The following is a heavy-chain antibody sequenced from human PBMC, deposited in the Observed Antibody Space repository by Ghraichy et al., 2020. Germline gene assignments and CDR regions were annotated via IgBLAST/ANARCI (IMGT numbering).Heavy chain of an antibody. CDR2: IYWDDDK. Sequence: SGPTQVKPTQTLTLTCTFSGFSLSTSGVGVGWIRQPPGKVLEWLALIYWDDDKRYSPSLKSRLTITKDTSKNQVVLTMTYMDPMDTATYYCAHRRTLGSSWSLGYCDYWCQGTLVTVSS. J-gene: IGHJ4*02. CDR3: AHRRTLGSSWSLGYCDY. V-gene: IGHV2-5*02. D-gene: IGHD6-13*01. CDR1: GFSLSTSGVG.